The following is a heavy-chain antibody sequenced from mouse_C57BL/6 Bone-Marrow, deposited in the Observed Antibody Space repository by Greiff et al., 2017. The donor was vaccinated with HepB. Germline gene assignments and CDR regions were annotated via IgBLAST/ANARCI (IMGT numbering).Heavy chain of an antibody. J-gene: IGHJ3*01. V-gene: IGHV5-4*01. CDR2: ISDGGSYT. Sequence: EVLLVESGGGLVKPGGSLKLSCAASGFTFSSYAMSWVRQTPEKRLEWVATISDGGSYTYYPDNVKGRFNISRDNAKNNLYLQMSHLKSEDTAMYYCAGEDYGNRAWFAYWGQGTLVTVSA. CDR3: AGEDYGNRAWFAY. D-gene: IGHD2-1*01. CDR1: GFTFSSYA.